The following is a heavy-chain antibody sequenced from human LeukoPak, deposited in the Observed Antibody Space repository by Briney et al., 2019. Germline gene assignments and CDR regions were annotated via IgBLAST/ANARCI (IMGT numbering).Heavy chain of an antibody. CDR1: GGSLSGYS. D-gene: IGHD3-10*01. J-gene: IGHJ3*02. CDR3: ARPSRSISTAGAFDI. CDR2: INHSGST. Sequence: SETLSLTCAVYGGSLSGYSWSWIRQPPGKGLEWIGEINHSGSTNYNPSLKSRVTISVDTSSNQFSLKLSSVTAADTAVYYCARPSRSISTAGAFDIWGQGTMVTVSS. V-gene: IGHV4-34*01.